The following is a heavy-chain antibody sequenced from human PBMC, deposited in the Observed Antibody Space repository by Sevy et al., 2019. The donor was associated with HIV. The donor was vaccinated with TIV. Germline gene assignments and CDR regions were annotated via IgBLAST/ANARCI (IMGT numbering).Heavy chain of an antibody. CDR1: GFTFSSYA. CDR3: AKDKESAVAGTGFDY. D-gene: IGHD6-19*01. CDR2: ISGSGGST. J-gene: IGHJ4*02. Sequence: GGSLRLSCAASGFTFSSYAMSWVRQAPGKGLEWVSAISGSGGSTYYADSVKSRFTISRDNSKNTLYLQMNSLRAEDTAVYYCAKDKESAVAGTGFDYWGQGTLVTVSS. V-gene: IGHV3-23*01.